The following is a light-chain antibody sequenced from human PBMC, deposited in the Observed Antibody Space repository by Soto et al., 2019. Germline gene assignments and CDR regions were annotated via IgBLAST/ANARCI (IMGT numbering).Light chain of an antibody. Sequence: DIVLTQSPDSLAVSLGERATINCKSSQSVLYSSNNKNYLAWYQQKPGQPPKLLIYWASTRESGVPDRFSGSGSAADFTLTTSSLQAEDVAVYYCQQYYSTPLTFGGGTKVEIK. V-gene: IGKV4-1*01. CDR3: QQYYSTPLT. CDR1: QSVLYSSNNKNY. CDR2: WAS. J-gene: IGKJ4*01.